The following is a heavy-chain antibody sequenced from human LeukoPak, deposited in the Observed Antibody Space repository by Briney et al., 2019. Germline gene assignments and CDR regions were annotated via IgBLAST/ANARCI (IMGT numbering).Heavy chain of an antibody. CDR2: TYYRSKWYN. J-gene: IGHJ6*04. D-gene: IGHD2-2*01. V-gene: IGHV6-1*01. CDR1: GDSVSSNSAA. CDR3: ARDLNVVVPARLRYGMDV. Sequence: SQALSLTCAVSGDSVSSNSAAWNWIRQSPSRGLEWLGRTYYRSKWYNDYAVSVESRITINPDTSKNQFSLQLNSVTPEDTAVYYCARDLNVVVPARLRYGMDVWGKGTTVTVSS.